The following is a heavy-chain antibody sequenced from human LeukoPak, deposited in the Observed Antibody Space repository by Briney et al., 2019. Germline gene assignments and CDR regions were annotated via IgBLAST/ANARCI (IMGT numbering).Heavy chain of an antibody. Sequence: ASVKLSCKASGYTFTSCGISWVRQAPGQGLEWIGWISAYNGNTNYAQKLQGRVTMTTDTSTSTAYMELRSLRSDDTAVYYCARDIDRGYDLGVDYWGQGTLVTVSS. V-gene: IGHV1-18*01. D-gene: IGHD5-12*01. CDR2: ISAYNGNT. CDR1: GYTFTSCG. CDR3: ARDIDRGYDLGVDY. J-gene: IGHJ4*02.